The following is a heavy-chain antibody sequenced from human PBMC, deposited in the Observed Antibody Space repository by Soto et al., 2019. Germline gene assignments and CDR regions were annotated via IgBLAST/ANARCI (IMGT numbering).Heavy chain of an antibody. CDR2: ITDSGTGT. V-gene: IGHV3-23*01. CDR1: GFTFSSCV. D-gene: IGHD6-13*01. CDR3: AKGLINGRWYAED. J-gene: IGHJ4*02. Sequence: EVHLLESGGGLGHPGESLRLSCGASGFTFSSCVMTWVRQAPGKGLEWVSCITDSGTGTYYADSVKGRFTISRDNSKNTMYLQMNNLRVEDTGVYYCAKGLINGRWYAEDWGQGTLVTVSS.